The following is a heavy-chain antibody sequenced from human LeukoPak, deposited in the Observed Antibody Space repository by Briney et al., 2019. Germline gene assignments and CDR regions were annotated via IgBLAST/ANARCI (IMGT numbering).Heavy chain of an antibody. J-gene: IGHJ6*02. Sequence: QPGRSLRLSCAASGFTFSSYAMHWVRQAPGKGLEWVAVISYDGSNKYYADSVKGRFTISRDNSKNTLYLQMNSLRAEDTAVYYCARGGVPYGLDVWGQGTTVTVSS. V-gene: IGHV3-30-3*01. CDR2: ISYDGSNK. CDR1: GFTFSSYA. D-gene: IGHD2-8*01. CDR3: ARGGVPYGLDV.